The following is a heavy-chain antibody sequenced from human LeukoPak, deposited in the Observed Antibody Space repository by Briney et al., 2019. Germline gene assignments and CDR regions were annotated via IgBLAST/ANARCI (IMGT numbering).Heavy chain of an antibody. CDR1: GFIFRTYG. CDR3: AKRSDYYDSSRALYDAFDL. D-gene: IGHD3-16*01. CDR2: IRYDGSDK. Sequence: AGGSLRLSCAASGFIFRTYGMHWVRQAPGKGLEWVTFIRYDGSDKYYADSVKGRFTISRDNSKNTLFLQMNRLRVEDTAVYYCAKRSDYYDSSRALYDAFDLWGQGTMVTVSS. V-gene: IGHV3-30*02. J-gene: IGHJ3*01.